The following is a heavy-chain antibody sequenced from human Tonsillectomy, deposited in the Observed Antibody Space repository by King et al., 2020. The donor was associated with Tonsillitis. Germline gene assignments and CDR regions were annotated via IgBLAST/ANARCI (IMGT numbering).Heavy chain of an antibody. D-gene: IGHD6-19*01. CDR2: VSGYNGNT. V-gene: IGHV1-18*04. J-gene: IGHJ4*02. CDR3: ARDTGVAVPGYFDY. CDR1: GYTFTSYG. Sequence: QLVQSGAEVKKPGASVKVSCQASGYTFTSYGVNWVRQAPGQGLEWMGWVSGYNGNTNYAQKLQGRVTMTTDTSTSTAYMELSSLRSDDTAVYYCARDTGVAVPGYFDYWGQGTLVTVSS.